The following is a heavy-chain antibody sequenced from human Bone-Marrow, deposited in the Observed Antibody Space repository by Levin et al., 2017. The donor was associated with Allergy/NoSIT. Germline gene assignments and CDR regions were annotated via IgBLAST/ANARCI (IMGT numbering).Heavy chain of an antibody. CDR3: ARGPGPYYYGSGSPRVPYYDYGMDV. D-gene: IGHD3-10*01. CDR2: INHSGST. CDR1: GGSFSGYY. V-gene: IGHV4-34*01. J-gene: IGHJ6*02. Sequence: SETLSLTCAVYGGSFSGYYWSWIRQPPGKGLEWIGEINHSGSTNYNPSLKSRVTISVDTSKNQFSLKLSSVTAADTAVYYCARGPGPYYYGSGSPRVPYYDYGMDVWGQGTTVTVSS.